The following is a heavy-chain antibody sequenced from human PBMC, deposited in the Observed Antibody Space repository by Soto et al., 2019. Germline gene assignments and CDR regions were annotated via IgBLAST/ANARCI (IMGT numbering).Heavy chain of an antibody. D-gene: IGHD3-22*01. Sequence: SETLSLTCTVSGGSIKNYYWSWIRQPAGKGLEWIGRIYSTGSTNYNASLKSRVTMSVDTSNNQFSLRLRSVTAADTTVYYCARDEYYDSNNWFDTWGQGTLVTVSS. V-gene: IGHV4-4*07. J-gene: IGHJ5*02. CDR2: IYSTGST. CDR1: GGSIKNYY. CDR3: ARDEYYDSNNWFDT.